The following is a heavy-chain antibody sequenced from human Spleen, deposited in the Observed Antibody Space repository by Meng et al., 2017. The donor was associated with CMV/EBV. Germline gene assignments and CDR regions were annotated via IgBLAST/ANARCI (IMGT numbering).Heavy chain of an antibody. J-gene: IGHJ6*02. CDR3: AREGIVVVPAAMRGFYGMDV. D-gene: IGHD2-2*01. V-gene: IGHV3-48*04. CDR1: GFPFSSYS. Sequence: GESLKISCAASGFPFSSYSMNWVRQAPGKGLEWVSYISSSSSTIYYADSVKGRFTISRDNAKNSLYLQMNSLRAEDTAVYYCAREGIVVVPAAMRGFYGMDVWGQGTTVTVSS. CDR2: ISSSSSTI.